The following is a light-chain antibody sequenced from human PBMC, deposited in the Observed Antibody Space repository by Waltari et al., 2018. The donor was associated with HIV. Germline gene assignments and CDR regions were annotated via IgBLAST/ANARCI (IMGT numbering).Light chain of an antibody. CDR1: SSTIGAGSA. CDR2: DSR. V-gene: IGLV1-40*01. Sequence: QSVLTQPPSISGAPGQRVTISCPGRSSTIGAGSAIHWYQQLPGKAPKHLIYDSRDRPSGVRDRFSGSKSGTSASLAITGLQAEDEADYYCQSYDNNLSVWMFGGGTKLTVL. J-gene: IGLJ3*02. CDR3: QSYDNNLSVWM.